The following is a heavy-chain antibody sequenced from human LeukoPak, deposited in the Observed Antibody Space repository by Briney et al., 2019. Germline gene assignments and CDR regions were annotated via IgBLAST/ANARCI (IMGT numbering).Heavy chain of an antibody. Sequence: GASVKVSCKASGYTFTSYGISWVRQAPGQGLEWMGWISAYNGNTNYAQKLQGRVTMTTDTSTSTAYMELRSLRSDDTAVYYCARDREPYYYGSGSLSLGMDVWGKGTTATVSS. J-gene: IGHJ6*04. CDR1: GYTFTSYG. CDR3: ARDREPYYYGSGSLSLGMDV. V-gene: IGHV1-18*04. CDR2: ISAYNGNT. D-gene: IGHD3-10*01.